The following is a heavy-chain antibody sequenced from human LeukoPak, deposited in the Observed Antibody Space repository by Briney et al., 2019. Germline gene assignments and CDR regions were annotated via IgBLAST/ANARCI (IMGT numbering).Heavy chain of an antibody. V-gene: IGHV1-2*02. CDR3: AVSRTKFHAFDI. CDR2: INPNSGGT. Sequence: ASVKVSCKASGYTFTGYYMHWVRQAPGQGLEWMGWINPNSGGTNYAQKFQGRVTMTRDTSISTAYMELSRLRSDDTAVYYCAVSRTKFHAFDIWGQGTMVTVSS. CDR1: GYTFTGYY. J-gene: IGHJ3*02. D-gene: IGHD1-7*01.